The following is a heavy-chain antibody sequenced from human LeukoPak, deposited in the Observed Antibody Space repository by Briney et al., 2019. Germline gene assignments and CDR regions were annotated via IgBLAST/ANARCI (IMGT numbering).Heavy chain of an antibody. CDR3: ARGDLRWLQFFYYFDY. D-gene: IGHD5-24*01. J-gene: IGHJ4*02. CDR1: GYTFTSYY. Sequence: ASVKVSCKASGYTFTSYYMHWVRQAPGQGLEWMGIINPSGGSTSYAQKFQGRVTMTRDMSTSTVYMELSSLRSEDTAVYYCARGDLRWLQFFYYFDYWGQGTLVTVSS. CDR2: INPSGGST. V-gene: IGHV1-46*01.